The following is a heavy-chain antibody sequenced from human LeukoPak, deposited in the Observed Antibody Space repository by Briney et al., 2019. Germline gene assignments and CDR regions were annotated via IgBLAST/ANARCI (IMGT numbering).Heavy chain of an antibody. Sequence: SETLSLTCTVSGGSISSYYWSWIRQPPGKGLEWIGYIYYSGSTNYNPSLKSRVTISVDTSKNQFSLKLSSVTAADTAVYYYARQQHIDYGDFPYYYYGMDVWGQGTTVTVSS. CDR1: GGSISSYY. V-gene: IGHV4-59*08. J-gene: IGHJ6*02. CDR2: IYYSGST. D-gene: IGHD4-17*01. CDR3: ARQQHIDYGDFPYYYYGMDV.